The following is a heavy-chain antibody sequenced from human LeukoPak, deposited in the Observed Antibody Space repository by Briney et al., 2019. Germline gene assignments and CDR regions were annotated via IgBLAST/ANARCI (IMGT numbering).Heavy chain of an antibody. J-gene: IGHJ5*02. CDR3: ARDHVDTAMAETDWFDP. CDR1: GFTFSSYS. D-gene: IGHD5-18*01. V-gene: IGHV3-21*01. Sequence: PGGSLRLSCAASGFTFSSYSMNWVRQAPGKGLEWVSSISSSSSYIYYADSVKGRFTISRDNAKNSLYLQMNSLRAEDTAVYYCARDHVDTAMAETDWFDPWGQGTLVTVSS. CDR2: ISSSSSYI.